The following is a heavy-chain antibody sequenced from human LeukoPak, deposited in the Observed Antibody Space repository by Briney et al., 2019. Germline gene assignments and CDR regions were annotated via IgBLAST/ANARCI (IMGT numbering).Heavy chain of an antibody. V-gene: IGHV3-30*04. J-gene: IGHJ4*02. CDR2: ISYDGSNK. CDR1: GFTFSSYA. Sequence: GGSLRLSCAASGFTFSSYAMHWVRQAPGKGLEGVAVISYDGSNKYYADSVKGRFTISRDNSKNTLYLQMNSLRAEDTAVYYCARGRWYDYGDHGSFGYWGQGTLVTVSS. CDR3: ARGRWYDYGDHGSFGY. D-gene: IGHD4-17*01.